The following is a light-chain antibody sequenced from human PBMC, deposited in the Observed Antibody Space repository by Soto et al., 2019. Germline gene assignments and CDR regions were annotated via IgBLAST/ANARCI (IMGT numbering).Light chain of an antibody. Sequence: EIGLTQSPGTLSLSPGERATLSSRASQSVSNNYLAWYQQKPGQAPRLLIYGASNRATGIPDRFSGSGSGTDFTLTISRLEPEDFAVYYCQQYGSSGTFGQGTKVDIK. J-gene: IGKJ1*01. CDR3: QQYGSSGT. V-gene: IGKV3-20*01. CDR1: QSVSNNY. CDR2: GAS.